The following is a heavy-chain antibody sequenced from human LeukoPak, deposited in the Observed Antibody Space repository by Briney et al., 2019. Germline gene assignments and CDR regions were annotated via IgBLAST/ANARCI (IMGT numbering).Heavy chain of an antibody. CDR2: ISSSSTTI. CDR1: GFTFSSYS. Sequence: GGSLRLSCAASGFTFSSYSMMWVRQAPGKGLEWVSYISSSSTTIHYADSVKGRFTISRDNAKNSLYLQMNSLRAEDTAVYYCARVSRKLITMVRGVRWDSPVMDVWGKGTTVTISS. D-gene: IGHD3-10*01. J-gene: IGHJ6*04. V-gene: IGHV3-48*04. CDR3: ARVSRKLITMVRGVRWDSPVMDV.